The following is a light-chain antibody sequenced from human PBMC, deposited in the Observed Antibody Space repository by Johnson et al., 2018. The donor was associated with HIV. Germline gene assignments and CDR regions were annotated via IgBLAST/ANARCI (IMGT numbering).Light chain of an antibody. J-gene: IGLJ1*01. V-gene: IGLV1-51*01. CDR2: DND. CDR1: SSNIGNNY. CDR3: GTWDGGLSIYV. Sequence: VLTQPPSVSAAPGQKVTISCSGSSSNIGNNYVSWYQQLPGTAPKLLIYDNDKRPSGIPDRFSASKSDTSATLGITGLQTGDEANYYCGTWDGGLSIYVFGTGTEVTVL.